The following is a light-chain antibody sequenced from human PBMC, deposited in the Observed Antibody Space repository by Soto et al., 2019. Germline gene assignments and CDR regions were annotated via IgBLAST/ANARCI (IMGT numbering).Light chain of an antibody. CDR2: AAS. CDR3: QQSYSIPWT. CDR1: QSNFNY. Sequence: DIQMTQSPSSLSASVGDRVTITCRASQSNFNYLNWYQQKPGKAPKLLIYAASTLESGVPSRFSGSGSGTHFTLTISSLQPEDFATYYCQQSYSIPWTFGQGTNVEIK. V-gene: IGKV1-39*01. J-gene: IGKJ1*01.